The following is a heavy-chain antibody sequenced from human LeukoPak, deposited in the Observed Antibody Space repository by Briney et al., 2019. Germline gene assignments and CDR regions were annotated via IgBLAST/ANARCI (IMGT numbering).Heavy chain of an antibody. CDR3: ARDFGVVIPNWYFDL. Sequence: LPGGSLRLSCAASGFTFSTHNMHWVRQLPGKGLEWVSYINSGSSPIYYADSVMGRFTISRDDAKNSLYLQMNSLRDVDTAVYYCARDFGVVIPNWYFDLWGRGTLVIVSS. CDR2: INSGSSPI. V-gene: IGHV3-48*02. J-gene: IGHJ2*01. D-gene: IGHD3-3*01. CDR1: GFTFSTHN.